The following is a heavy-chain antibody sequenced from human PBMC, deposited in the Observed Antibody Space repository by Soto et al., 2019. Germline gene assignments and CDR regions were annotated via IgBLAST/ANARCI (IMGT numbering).Heavy chain of an antibody. CDR3: ARDGGWQLLTTKTFYYYYYYMDV. Sequence: GGSLRLSCAASGFTFSSYSMNWVRQAPGKGLEWVSSISSSSSYIYYADSVKGRFTISRDNAKNSLYLQMNSLRAEDTAVYYCARDGGWQLLTTKTFYYYYYYMDVWGKGTTVTVSS. CDR1: GFTFSSYS. J-gene: IGHJ6*03. CDR2: ISSSSSYI. D-gene: IGHD6-6*01. V-gene: IGHV3-21*01.